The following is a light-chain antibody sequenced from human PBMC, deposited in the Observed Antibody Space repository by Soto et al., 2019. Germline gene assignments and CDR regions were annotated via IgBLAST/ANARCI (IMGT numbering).Light chain of an antibody. CDR1: SSDIGAYAY. CDR3: GSYTRSNSVI. V-gene: IGLV2-14*03. J-gene: IGLJ2*01. Sequence: QSALTQPASVSGSPGQSIAISCTGTSSDIGAYAYVSWYQQHPGKIPKLFVFDVNYRPSGVSSRFSGSKSGNTASLTISGLQAEDEADYYCGSYTRSNSVIFGGGTKLTVL. CDR2: DVN.